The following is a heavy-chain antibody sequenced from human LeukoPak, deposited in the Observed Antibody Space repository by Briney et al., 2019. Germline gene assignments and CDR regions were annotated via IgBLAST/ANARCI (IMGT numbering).Heavy chain of an antibody. V-gene: IGHV3-30*18. Sequence: PGRSLRLSCAASGFTFSNFGMHWVRQAPGKGLEWVAVISSDGSNKYYADFVKGRFTISRDNAKNSLYLQMNSLRAEDTAVYYCAELGITMIGGVWGKGTTVTISS. CDR3: AELGITMIGGV. D-gene: IGHD3-10*02. CDR1: GFTFSNFG. CDR2: ISSDGSNK. J-gene: IGHJ6*04.